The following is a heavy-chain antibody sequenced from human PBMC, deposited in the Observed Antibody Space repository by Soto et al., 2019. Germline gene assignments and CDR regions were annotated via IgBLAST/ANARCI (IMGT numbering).Heavy chain of an antibody. V-gene: IGHV1-2*02. J-gene: IGHJ5*02. D-gene: IGHD4-17*01. CDR2: INPNSGGT. CDR3: ARQASTDKENWFDP. Sequence: ASVKVSCKASGYTFTGYYMHWVRQAPGQGLEWMGWINPNSGGTNYAQKFQGRVTMTRDTSISTAYMELSRLRSDDTAVYYCARQASTDKENWFDPWGQGTLVTAPQ. CDR1: GYTFTGYY.